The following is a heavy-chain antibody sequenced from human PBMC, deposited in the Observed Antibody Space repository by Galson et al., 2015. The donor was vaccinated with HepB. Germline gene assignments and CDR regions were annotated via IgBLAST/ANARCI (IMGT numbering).Heavy chain of an antibody. CDR3: AKSSLAGATDY. J-gene: IGHJ4*02. Sequence: CAISGDSVSSTITTWHWIRQSPSRGLEWLGRTYYRSEWYSDYALSVKSRITINPDPSKNQSSLQLNSVTAEDAAVYYCAKSSLAGATDYWGQGTLVTVSA. CDR1: GDSVSSTITT. CDR2: TYYRSEWYS. V-gene: IGHV6-1*01. D-gene: IGHD5-24*01.